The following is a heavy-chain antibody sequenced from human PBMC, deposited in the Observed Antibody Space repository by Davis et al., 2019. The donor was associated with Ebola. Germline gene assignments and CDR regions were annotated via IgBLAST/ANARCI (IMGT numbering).Heavy chain of an antibody. CDR2: ISGTGITI. J-gene: IGHJ4*02. V-gene: IGHV3-23*01. CDR1: GFTFKNYA. CDR3: AKSGGEYQLLNSMDY. D-gene: IGHD2-2*01. Sequence: GESLKISCAASGFTFKNYAMRWVRQAPGKGLEWVSAISGTGITIYYADSVKGRFTISRDNSRNTLYLQMNSLRAEDTAVYYCAKSGGEYQLLNSMDYWGQGTLVTVSS.